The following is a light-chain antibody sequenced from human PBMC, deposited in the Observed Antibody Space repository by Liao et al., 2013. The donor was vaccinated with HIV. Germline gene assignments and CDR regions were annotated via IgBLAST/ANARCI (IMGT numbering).Light chain of an antibody. CDR1: DLESRR. CDR3: QVWDGNGQWV. CDR2: YDT. Sequence: SSVLTQPPSVSVAPGTTATITCGGKDLESRRVHWYQQKSGQAPVLVIYYDTDRPSGIPERFTGSNSGNAATLTISRVGGRGVRADYYCQVWDGNGQWVFGGGTTLTV. V-gene: IGLV3-21*04. J-gene: IGLJ3*02.